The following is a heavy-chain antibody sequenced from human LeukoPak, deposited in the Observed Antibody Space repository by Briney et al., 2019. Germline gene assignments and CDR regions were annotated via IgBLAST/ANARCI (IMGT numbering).Heavy chain of an antibody. CDR1: GFTFSSYG. Sequence: PGGSLRLSCAASGFTFSSYGMHWVRQAPGKGLDWVTVISYDGSYKYYAESMKGRFTISRDNSKKTLYLQMNSLRAEDTAVYYCAKDHGSGSYHDPNWFDPWGQGTLVTVSS. CDR3: AKDHGSGSYHDPNWFDP. CDR2: ISYDGSYK. J-gene: IGHJ5*02. V-gene: IGHV3-30*18. D-gene: IGHD3-10*01.